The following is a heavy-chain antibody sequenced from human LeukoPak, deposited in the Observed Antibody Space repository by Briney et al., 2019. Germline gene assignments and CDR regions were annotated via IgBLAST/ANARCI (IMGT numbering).Heavy chain of an antibody. V-gene: IGHV1-18*01. D-gene: IGHD6-19*01. Sequence: ASVKVSCKASGYTFTSYGISWVRQAPGQGLEWMGWISVYNGNTNYAQKLQGRVTMTTDTSTSTAYMELRSLRSDDTAVYYCAILDSSDWYGGDAFDIWGQGTMVTVSS. J-gene: IGHJ3*02. CDR2: ISVYNGNT. CDR3: AILDSSDWYGGDAFDI. CDR1: GYTFTSYG.